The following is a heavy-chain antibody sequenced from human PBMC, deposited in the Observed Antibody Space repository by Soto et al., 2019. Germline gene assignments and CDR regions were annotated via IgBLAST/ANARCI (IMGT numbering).Heavy chain of an antibody. V-gene: IGHV4-34*01. CDR2: ISRSGTT. J-gene: IGHJ5*02. CDR1: GGYFNDNY. CDR3: ATSLWFGTHVDL. Sequence: QVQLQQRGAGLLKPSETLSLSCAVYGGYFNDNYYTWFRQPPGKGLEWIEEISRSGTTKYIPSLKSRASSTFDTSKTQVSLKVTSVTAADTAVYYCATSLWFGTHVDLWGQGALVTVSS. D-gene: IGHD3-10*01.